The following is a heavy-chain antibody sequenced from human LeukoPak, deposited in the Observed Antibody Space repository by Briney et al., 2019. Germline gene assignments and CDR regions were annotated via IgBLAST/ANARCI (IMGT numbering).Heavy chain of an antibody. D-gene: IGHD3-10*01. CDR3: AREEHGSGVDAFDI. Sequence: GGSLRLSCAASGFTFSSYWMSWVRQAPGKGLEGVANIKQDGSEKYYVDSVKGRFTISRDNAKNSLYLQMNSLRAEDTAVYYCAREEHGSGVDAFDIWGQGTMVTVSS. CDR1: GFTFSSYW. CDR2: IKQDGSEK. V-gene: IGHV3-7*01. J-gene: IGHJ3*02.